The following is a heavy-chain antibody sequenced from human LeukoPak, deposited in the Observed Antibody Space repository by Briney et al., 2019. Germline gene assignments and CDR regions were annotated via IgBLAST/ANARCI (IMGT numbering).Heavy chain of an antibody. Sequence: PGGSLRLSCAASGFTFSSYGMNWVRQAPGKGLEWVSSISSSSSYIYYADSVKGRFTISRDNAKNSLYLQMNSLRAEDTAVYYCARAMSIAARLQTIFDYWGQGTLVTVSS. D-gene: IGHD6-6*01. CDR1: GFTFSSYG. CDR3: ARAMSIAARLQTIFDY. V-gene: IGHV3-21*04. J-gene: IGHJ4*02. CDR2: ISSSSSYI.